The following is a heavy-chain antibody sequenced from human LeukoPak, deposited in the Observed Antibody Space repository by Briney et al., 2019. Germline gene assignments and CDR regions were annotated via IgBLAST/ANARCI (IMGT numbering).Heavy chain of an antibody. CDR1: RYKFTDDY. V-gene: IGHV1-2*03. D-gene: IGHD3-16*01. J-gene: IGHJ4*02. Sequence: LEASVKVSCKASRYKFTDDYMHWVRQAPGQGLEFMGWINPDSGFTNYAQKFKGRVTMTRDTSISTAYLEVRSLTSDDTAVYYCAPTAEAYTSWWKVWGQGTLVTVSS. CDR2: INPDSGFT. CDR3: APTAEAYTSWWKV.